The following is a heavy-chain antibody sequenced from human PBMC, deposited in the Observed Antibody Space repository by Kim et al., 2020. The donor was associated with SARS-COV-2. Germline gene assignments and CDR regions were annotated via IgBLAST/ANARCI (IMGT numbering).Heavy chain of an antibody. D-gene: IGHD1-7*01. V-gene: IGHV3-33*08. Sequence: GGSLRLSCATSGFNFSYYAMHWVRQAPGKGLEWVGVIWYDGSNKFYPYSVTGRFTISRDDSKNTLYLQMNSLRAEDTAVYYCARDTELLGAFDYWGQGTLVTVSS. CDR3: ARDTELLGAFDY. CDR2: IWYDGSNK. J-gene: IGHJ4*02. CDR1: GFNFSYYA.